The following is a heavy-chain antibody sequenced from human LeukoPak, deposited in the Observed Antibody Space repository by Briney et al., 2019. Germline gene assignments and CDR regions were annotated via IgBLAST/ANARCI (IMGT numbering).Heavy chain of an antibody. CDR2: ISGSGGST. Sequence: GGSLRLSCAASGFTFSSYAMSWVRQAPGKGLEWVSAISGSGGSTYYADSVKGRFTISRDNSKNTLYLQMNSLRAEDTAVYYCARDPTEETPVGFGELLGWFDPWGQGTLVTVSS. D-gene: IGHD3-10*01. CDR3: ARDPTEETPVGFGELLGWFDP. CDR1: GFTFSSYA. V-gene: IGHV3-23*01. J-gene: IGHJ5*02.